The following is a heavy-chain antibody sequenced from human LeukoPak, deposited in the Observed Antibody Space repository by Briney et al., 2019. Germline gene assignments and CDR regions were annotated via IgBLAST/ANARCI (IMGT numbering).Heavy chain of an antibody. CDR3: ARGQARGVVVVVAATTPLFDY. Sequence: ASVKVSCKASGYTFTSYDINWVRQATGQGLEWMGWMNPNSGNTGYAQKFQGRVTITRNTSISTAYMELSSLRSEDTAVYYCARGQARGVVVVVAATTPLFDYWGQGTLVTXS. CDR1: GYTFTSYD. D-gene: IGHD2-15*01. CDR2: MNPNSGNT. J-gene: IGHJ4*02. V-gene: IGHV1-8*03.